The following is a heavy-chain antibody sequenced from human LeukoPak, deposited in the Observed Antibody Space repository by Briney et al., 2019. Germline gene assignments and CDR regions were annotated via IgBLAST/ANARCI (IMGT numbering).Heavy chain of an antibody. CDR3: ARGRGPTQMTTIIGGDY. J-gene: IGHJ4*02. Sequence: PGGSLRLSCAASGFTFSTYAMHWVRQVPGKGLEWVAVISCAGNHKYYADSVKGRLTISRDNSKNTLYLQVNSLRVEDTAVYYCARGRGPTQMTTIIGGDYWGQGTLVTVSS. CDR1: GFTFSTYA. CDR2: ISCAGNHK. V-gene: IGHV3-30-3*01. D-gene: IGHD5-24*01.